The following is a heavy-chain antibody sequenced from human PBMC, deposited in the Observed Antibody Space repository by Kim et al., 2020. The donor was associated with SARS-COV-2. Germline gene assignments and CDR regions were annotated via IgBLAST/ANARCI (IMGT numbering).Heavy chain of an antibody. D-gene: IGHD3-10*01. Sequence: KSRFTISRDNSQNKLYLQRNSLIPEDTAVYYCAESGTTIVRFFYYYGMDVWGQGTTVTVSS. J-gene: IGHJ6*02. CDR3: AESGTTIVRFFYYYGMDV. V-gene: IGHV3-30*02.